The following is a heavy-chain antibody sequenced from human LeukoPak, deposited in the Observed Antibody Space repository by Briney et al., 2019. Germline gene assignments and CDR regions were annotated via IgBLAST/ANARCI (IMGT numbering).Heavy chain of an antibody. Sequence: AASVKGRFTISRDNSKNTLYLQMNSLRAEDTAVYYCARDLDRANRYYDSSGSNYYYYGMDVWGQGTTVTVSS. V-gene: IGHV3-30*07. D-gene: IGHD3-22*01. J-gene: IGHJ6*02. CDR3: ARDLDRANRYYDSSGSNYYYYGMDV.